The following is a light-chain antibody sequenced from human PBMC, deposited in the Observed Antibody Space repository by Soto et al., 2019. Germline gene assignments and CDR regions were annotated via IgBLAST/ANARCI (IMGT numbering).Light chain of an antibody. Sequence: QSVLTQPPSASGSPGQSVTISCTGTSSDVGGYNYVSWYQQHSGKAPKLVIYDVRKRPSGVPDRFSASKSGNTASLTVSGLQADDEADYYCSSYAGSNNRVMFGGGTQLTVL. V-gene: IGLV2-8*01. CDR1: SSDVGGYNY. J-gene: IGLJ3*02. CDR3: SSYAGSNNRVM. CDR2: DVR.